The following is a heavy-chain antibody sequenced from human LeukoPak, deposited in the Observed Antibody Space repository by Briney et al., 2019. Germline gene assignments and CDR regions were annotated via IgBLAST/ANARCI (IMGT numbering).Heavy chain of an antibody. J-gene: IGHJ6*04. CDR3: ARMGIAAAADYYGMDV. D-gene: IGHD6-13*01. CDR2: IYYSGSI. Sequence: SQTLSLTCTVSGGSISSGDYYWSWIRQPPGKGLEWIRYIYYSGSIYYNPSLKSRVTISVDTYKNQYSLKLSSVTAADTAVYYCARMGIAAAADYYGMDVWGKGTTVTVSS. CDR1: GGSISSGDYY. V-gene: IGHV4-30-4*08.